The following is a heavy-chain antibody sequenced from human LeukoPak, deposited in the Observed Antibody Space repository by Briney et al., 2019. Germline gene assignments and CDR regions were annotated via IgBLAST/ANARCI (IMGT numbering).Heavy chain of an antibody. CDR2: IYYSGST. Sequence: SETLSLTCTVSGGSISSYYWSWIRQPPGKGLEWIGYIYYSGSTNYNPSLKSRVTISVDTSKNQFSLKLSSVTVADTAVYYCATVRRGYSYGYSFDYWGQGTLVTVSS. D-gene: IGHD5-18*01. J-gene: IGHJ4*02. CDR3: ATVRRGYSYGYSFDY. CDR1: GGSISSYY. V-gene: IGHV4-59*01.